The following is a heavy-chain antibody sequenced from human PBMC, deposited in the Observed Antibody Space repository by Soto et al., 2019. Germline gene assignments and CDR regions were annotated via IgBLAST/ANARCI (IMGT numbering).Heavy chain of an antibody. D-gene: IGHD2-2*01. J-gene: IGHJ4*02. CDR2: FSSNGGRT. CDR3: AKKGCSGSSCPYYFDF. V-gene: IGHV3-23*01. Sequence: GGSLRLSCVASGFTFSSYTMNWVRQAPGKGLEWVSGFSSNGGRTYYADSVKGRFTISRDNSKSTLYLQMNSLRAEDTAVYFCAKKGCSGSSCPYYFDFWGQGTLVTVSS. CDR1: GFTFSSYT.